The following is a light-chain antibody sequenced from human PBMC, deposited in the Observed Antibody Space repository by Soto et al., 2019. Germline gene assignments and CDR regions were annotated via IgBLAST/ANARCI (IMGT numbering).Light chain of an antibody. Sequence: QSALTQPASVSASPGQSITISCTGTSSDVGGYKFVSWYQHHPGKAPKLMIYEVNNRPSGVSNRFSGSKSGNTASLTISGFQPEDEADYYCLSYTSANTRVFGGGPKLTVL. CDR3: LSYTSANTRV. CDR1: SSDVGGYKF. J-gene: IGLJ3*02. V-gene: IGLV2-14*01. CDR2: EVN.